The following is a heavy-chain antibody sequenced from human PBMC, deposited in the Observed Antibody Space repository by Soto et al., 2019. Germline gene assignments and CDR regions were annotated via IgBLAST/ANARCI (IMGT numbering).Heavy chain of an antibody. J-gene: IGHJ6*02. V-gene: IGHV4-38-2*02. CDR3: ARDLNVYGHYDMDV. Sequence: PSETLSLTCAVSGYSISSYNYWGWIRQPPGKGLEWIGSIYHGGSTYYNPSLRSRVTISVDTSQNQFSLKVSSVTAADTAVYYCARDLNVYGHYDMDVWGQGTTVTVSS. CDR2: IYHGGST. CDR1: GYSISSYNY. D-gene: IGHD3-10*01.